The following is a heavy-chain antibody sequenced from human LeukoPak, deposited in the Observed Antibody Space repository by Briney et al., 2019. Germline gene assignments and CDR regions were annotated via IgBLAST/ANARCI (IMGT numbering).Heavy chain of an antibody. Sequence: SETLSLTCAVYGGSFSGYYWSWIRQPPGKGLEWIGEINHSGSTNYNPSLKSRVTISVDTSKNQFSLKLSSVTAADTAVYYCARGVVPAAINWFDPWGQGTLVTVSS. D-gene: IGHD2-2*01. CDR3: ARGVVPAAINWFDP. J-gene: IGHJ5*02. CDR1: GGSFSGYY. V-gene: IGHV4-34*01. CDR2: INHSGST.